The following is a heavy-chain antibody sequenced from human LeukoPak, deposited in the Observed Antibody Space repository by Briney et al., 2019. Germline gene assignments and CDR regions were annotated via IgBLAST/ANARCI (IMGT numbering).Heavy chain of an antibody. D-gene: IGHD5-24*01. J-gene: IGHJ4*02. Sequence: SETLSLTCTVSGGSISSGGYYWSWIRQHPGKGLEWIGYIYYSGSTYYNPSLESRVTISVDTSKNQFSLKLSSVTAADTAVYYCARELPGDGYNTPYFDYWGQGTLVTVSS. CDR3: ARELPGDGYNTPYFDY. CDR1: GGSISSGGYY. V-gene: IGHV4-31*03. CDR2: IYYSGST.